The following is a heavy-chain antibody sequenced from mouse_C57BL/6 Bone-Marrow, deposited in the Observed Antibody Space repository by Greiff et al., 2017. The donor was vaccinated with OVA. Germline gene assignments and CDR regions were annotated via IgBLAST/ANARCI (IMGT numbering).Heavy chain of an antibody. J-gene: IGHJ4*01. CDR2: IWTGGGT. CDR3: ARYDYDPFYYAMDY. V-gene: IGHV2-9-1*01. D-gene: IGHD2-4*01. Sequence: VKLQESGPGLVAPSQSLSITCTVSGFSLTSYAISWVRQPPGKGLEWLGVIWTGGGTNYNSALKSRLSISKDNSKSQVFLKMNSLQTDDTARYYCARYDYDPFYYAMDYWGQGTSVTVSS. CDR1: GFSLTSYA.